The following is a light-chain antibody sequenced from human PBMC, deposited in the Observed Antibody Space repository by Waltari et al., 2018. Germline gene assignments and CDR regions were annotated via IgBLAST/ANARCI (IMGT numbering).Light chain of an antibody. J-gene: IGLJ2*01. Sequence: SYELTQPPSVSVSPGQTARITCSGDALPKQYAYWYQQTAGQAPVLVIYKDTERPSGIPERFSGSSSGTTVTLTISGVQAEDEADYYCQSADSATYVIFGGGTKLTVL. CDR3: QSADSATYVI. CDR1: ALPKQY. CDR2: KDT. V-gene: IGLV3-25*03.